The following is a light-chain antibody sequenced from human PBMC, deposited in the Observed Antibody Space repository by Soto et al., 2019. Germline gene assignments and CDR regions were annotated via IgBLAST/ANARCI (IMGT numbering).Light chain of an antibody. CDR3: HHYGRSPYT. Sequence: EIVLTQSPDTLSLSPGERATLSCRASQNINKNYLAWYQQKPGQAPRLLIYGASPRATGIPDTFSGSGSGTAFTLTISRLEPEDFAEYYCHHYGRSPYTFGQGTKVEIK. J-gene: IGKJ1*01. V-gene: IGKV3-20*01. CDR2: GAS. CDR1: QNINKNY.